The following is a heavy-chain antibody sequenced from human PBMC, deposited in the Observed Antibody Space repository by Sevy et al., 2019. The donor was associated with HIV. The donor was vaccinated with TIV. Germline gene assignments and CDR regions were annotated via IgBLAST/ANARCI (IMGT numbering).Heavy chain of an antibody. Sequence: GGSLRLSCATSEFTFSSYSMNWVRQAPGNGLEWVSSISGVGTYIYYADSVKGRFTISRDNAKNSLSLEMNSLRAEDTAVYYCARGTHDYGDYDRDAFDIWGQGTMVTVSS. D-gene: IGHD4-17*01. CDR3: ARGTHDYGDYDRDAFDI. V-gene: IGHV3-21*01. CDR1: EFTFSSYS. CDR2: ISGVGTYI. J-gene: IGHJ3*02.